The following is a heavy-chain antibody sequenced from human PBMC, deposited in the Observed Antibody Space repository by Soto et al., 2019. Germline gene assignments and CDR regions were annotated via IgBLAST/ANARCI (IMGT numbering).Heavy chain of an antibody. CDR1: GNSFNNYL. CDR2: ISADNGNT. CDR3: ARVYYDSSGFYHEDH. D-gene: IGHD3-22*01. Sequence: QVKLVQSGAEVKRPGASVMVSCQASGNSFNNYLISWVRQAPGQGPEWVGWISADNGNTNYGQKFLGRVTMTTDTSTSTAYMDLRSLRSDDTAVYFCARVYYDSSGFYHEDHWGQGTLFTVSS. J-gene: IGHJ1*01. V-gene: IGHV1-18*01.